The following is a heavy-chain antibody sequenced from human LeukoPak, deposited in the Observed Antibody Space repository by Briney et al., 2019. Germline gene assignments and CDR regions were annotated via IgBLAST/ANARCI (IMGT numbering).Heavy chain of an antibody. CDR2: VYYSGST. Sequence: SETLSLTCTGSGGSMSSYYWSWIRQPPGKGLEWIGYVYYSGSTSYNPSLKSRVTISVDTSKNQFSLKLSSVTAADTAVYYCARKLSGWFDPWGQGILVTVSS. CDR3: ARKLSGWFDP. D-gene: IGHD3-3*02. J-gene: IGHJ5*02. V-gene: IGHV4-59*01. CDR1: GGSMSSYY.